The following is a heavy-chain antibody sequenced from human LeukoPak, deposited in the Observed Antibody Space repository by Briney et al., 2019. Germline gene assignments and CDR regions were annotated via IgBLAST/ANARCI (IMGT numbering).Heavy chain of an antibody. Sequence: SETLSLTCTVSGGSISSSSYYWGWIRQPPGKGLEWIGSIYYSGSTYYNPSLKSRVTISVATSKNQFSLKLSSVTAADTAVYYCARRVAAAGTGHPRFDYWGQGTLVTVSS. CDR1: GGSISSSSYY. CDR2: IYYSGST. D-gene: IGHD6-13*01. J-gene: IGHJ4*02. CDR3: ARRVAAAGTGHPRFDY. V-gene: IGHV4-39*01.